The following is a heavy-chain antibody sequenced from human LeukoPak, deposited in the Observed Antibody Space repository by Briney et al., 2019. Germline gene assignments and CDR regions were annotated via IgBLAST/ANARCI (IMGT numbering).Heavy chain of an antibody. V-gene: IGHV4-31*03. D-gene: IGHD5-18*01. Sequence: SETLSLTCTVSGGSISSGGYYWSWIRQHPGKGLEWIGYIYYSGSTYYNPSLKSRVTISVDTSKNQFSLKLSSVTAADTAVYYCARGRGYSYAYDYWGQGTLVTVSS. CDR1: GGSISSGGYY. CDR2: IYYSGST. J-gene: IGHJ4*02. CDR3: ARGRGYSYAYDY.